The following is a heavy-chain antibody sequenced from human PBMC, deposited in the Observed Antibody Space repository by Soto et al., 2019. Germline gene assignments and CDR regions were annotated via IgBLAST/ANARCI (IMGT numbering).Heavy chain of an antibody. V-gene: IGHV3-74*01. D-gene: IGHD2-15*01. CDR1: GFTFSNYW. CDR3: ARDTTYSYCSGGNCYQGIFDY. J-gene: IGHJ4*02. Sequence: EVQLVESGGGLVQPGGSLRLSCAASGFTFSNYWLHWVRQAPGKGLVWVSHIKSDGSSTTYADSVKGRFTISRDNAKKTLYRQMNRLRAEDTAVYYCARDTTYSYCSGGNCYQGIFDYWGQGTLVTVSS. CDR2: IKSDGSST.